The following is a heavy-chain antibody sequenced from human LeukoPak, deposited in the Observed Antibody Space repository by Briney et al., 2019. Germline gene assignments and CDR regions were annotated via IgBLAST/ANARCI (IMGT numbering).Heavy chain of an antibody. CDR1: GFTFSSYS. J-gene: IGHJ6*02. CDR2: ISISSSYI. D-gene: IGHD3-22*01. CDR3: ARELRYDSSGYYPYYYGMDV. Sequence: GGSLRLSCAASGFTFSSYSMNWVRQAPGKGLEWVSSISISSSYIYYADSVKGRFTISRDNAKNSLYLQMNSLRAEDTAVYYCARELRYDSSGYYPYYYGMDVWGQGTTVTVSS. V-gene: IGHV3-21*01.